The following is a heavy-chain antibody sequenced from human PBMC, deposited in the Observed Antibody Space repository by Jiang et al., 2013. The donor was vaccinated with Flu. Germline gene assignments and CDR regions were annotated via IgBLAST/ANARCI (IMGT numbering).Heavy chain of an antibody. Sequence: RLSCEGSGFIFSDAWMSWVRQAPGKGLEWVGRIKSKTDGGTTDYAAPVKGRFTISRDDSKNTLYLQMNSLKTEDTAVYYCTTDNTLIAAAGTIVYWGQGTLVTVSS. CDR2: IKSKTDGGTT. D-gene: IGHD6-13*01. CDR3: TTDNTLIAAAGTIVY. CDR1: GFIFSDAW. V-gene: IGHV3-15*01. J-gene: IGHJ4*02.